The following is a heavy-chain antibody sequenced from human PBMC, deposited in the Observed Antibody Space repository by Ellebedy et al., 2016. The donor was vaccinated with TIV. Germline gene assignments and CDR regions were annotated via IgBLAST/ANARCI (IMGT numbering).Heavy chain of an antibody. CDR3: VHIVVVTATGY. CDR2: INHAGSET. CDR1: GFSLSSFW. V-gene: IGHV3-7*03. D-gene: IGHD2-21*02. Sequence: PGGSLRLSCAASGFSLSSFWMSWVRQAPGKGLESVANINHAGSETYYVDSVKGRFTISRDDSKNTVYLQMNSLKTEDTAVYYCVHIVVVTATGYWGQGTLVTVSS. J-gene: IGHJ4*02.